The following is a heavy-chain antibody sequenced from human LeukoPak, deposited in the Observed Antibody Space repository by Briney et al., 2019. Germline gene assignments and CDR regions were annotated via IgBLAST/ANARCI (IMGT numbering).Heavy chain of an antibody. CDR2: IYYSGST. D-gene: IGHD3-10*01. CDR1: GGSISSYY. J-gene: IGHJ4*02. CDR3: ARDRSGYFDY. Sequence: SETLSLTCTVSGGSISSYYWSLIRQPPGKGLEWIGYIYYSGSTNYNPSLKSRVTISVDTSKNQFSLKLSSVTAADTAVYYCARDRSGYFDYWGQGTLVTVSS. V-gene: IGHV4-59*01.